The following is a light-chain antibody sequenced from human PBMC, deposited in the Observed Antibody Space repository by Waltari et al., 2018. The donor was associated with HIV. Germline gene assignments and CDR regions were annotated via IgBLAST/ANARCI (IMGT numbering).Light chain of an antibody. CDR1: ALPKKY. CDR3: LSADSSATYGVV. J-gene: IGLJ2*01. CDR2: KDS. V-gene: IGLV3-16*01. Sequence: SYELTQPPSVSVSLGQMARTTCSGEALPKKYAYLYQKKPSQFPVLVIYKDSERPSGIPGRFSGSSSGTIDTLTISGVQAEDEADYYCLSADSSATYGVVFGGGTKLTVL.